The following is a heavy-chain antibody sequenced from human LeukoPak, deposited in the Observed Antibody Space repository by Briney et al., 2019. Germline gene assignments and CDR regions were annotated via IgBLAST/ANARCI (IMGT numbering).Heavy chain of an antibody. J-gene: IGHJ4*02. V-gene: IGHV1-69*05. D-gene: IGHD1-26*01. Sequence: GASVKVSCKASGGTFSSYAISWVRQAPGQGLEWMGGIIPIFGTANYAQKLQGRVTMTTDTSTSTAYMELRSLRSDDTAVYYCARVGGGSYFAVDYWGQGTLVTVSS. CDR3: ARVGGGSYFAVDY. CDR1: GGTFSSYA. CDR2: IIPIFGTA.